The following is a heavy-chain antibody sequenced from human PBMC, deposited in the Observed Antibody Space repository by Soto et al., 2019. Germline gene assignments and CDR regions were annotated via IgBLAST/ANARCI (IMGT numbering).Heavy chain of an antibody. CDR3: ARTPGPVVVTGYFQH. D-gene: IGHD2-21*02. V-gene: IGHV3-53*01. J-gene: IGHJ1*01. Sequence: GGSLRLSCAASGFTVSSNYMSWVRQAPGKGLEWVSVIYSGGSTYYADSVKGRFTISRDNSKNTLYLQMNSLRAEDTAVYYCARTPGPVVVTGYFQHWGRAPWSPSPQ. CDR2: IYSGGST. CDR1: GFTVSSNY.